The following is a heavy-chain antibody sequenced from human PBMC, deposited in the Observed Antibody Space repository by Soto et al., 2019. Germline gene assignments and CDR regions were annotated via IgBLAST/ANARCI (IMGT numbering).Heavy chain of an antibody. V-gene: IGHV3-23*01. D-gene: IGHD1-26*01. CDR3: ARRGSGSYYDY. Sequence: EVQLLESGGGLVQPGGSLRLSCAASGFTFSSYAMRWVRQAPGKGLEWVSAISGSGDSTYYADSVKGRFTTSRDNSKNTLYLQMNSQSAEDTAVYYCARRGSGSYYDYWGQGTLVTVSS. CDR2: ISGSGDST. CDR1: GFTFSSYA. J-gene: IGHJ4*02.